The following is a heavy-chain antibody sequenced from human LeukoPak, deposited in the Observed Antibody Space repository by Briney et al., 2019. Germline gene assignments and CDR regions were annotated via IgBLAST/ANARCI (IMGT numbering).Heavy chain of an antibody. Sequence: SETLSLTCAVCGGSFSGYYWSWIRQPPGKGLEWIGEINHSGSTNYNPSLKSRVTISVDTSKNQFSLKLSSVTAADTAVYYCARGLFHYYGSGSYKGHYDYWGQGTLVTVSS. CDR2: INHSGST. V-gene: IGHV4-34*01. CDR1: GGSFSGYY. CDR3: ARGLFHYYGSGSYKGHYDY. J-gene: IGHJ4*02. D-gene: IGHD3-10*01.